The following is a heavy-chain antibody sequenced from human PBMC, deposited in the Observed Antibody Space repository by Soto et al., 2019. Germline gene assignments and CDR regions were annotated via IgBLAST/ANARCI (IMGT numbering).Heavy chain of an antibody. D-gene: IGHD1-26*01. Sequence: EVQLVESGGGLIQPGGSLRLSCAASGFTVSSNYMSWVRQAPGKGLEWASVIYSGGSTYYAGSVKGRFTISRENSKSTLYLQKNSLRAEDTAVYYCASTSPVWWPSISLFNYYGMDVCGQGTTVTVSS. CDR3: ASTSPVWWPSISLFNYYGMDV. CDR1: GFTVSSNY. V-gene: IGHV3-53*01. CDR2: IYSGGST. J-gene: IGHJ6*02.